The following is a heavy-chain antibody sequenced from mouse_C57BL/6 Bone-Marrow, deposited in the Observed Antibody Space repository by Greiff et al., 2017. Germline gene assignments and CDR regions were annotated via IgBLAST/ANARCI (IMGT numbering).Heavy chain of an antibody. Sequence: DVKLVESGGDLVKPGGSLKLSCAASGFTFSSYGMSWVRQTPDKRLEWVATISSGGSYTYYPDSVKGRFTISRDNAKNTLYLQMSSRESEDTAMYYCARRTGTDYFDYWGQGTTLTVSS. J-gene: IGHJ2*01. D-gene: IGHD4-1*01. V-gene: IGHV5-6*02. CDR3: ARRTGTDYFDY. CDR1: GFTFSSYG. CDR2: ISSGGSYT.